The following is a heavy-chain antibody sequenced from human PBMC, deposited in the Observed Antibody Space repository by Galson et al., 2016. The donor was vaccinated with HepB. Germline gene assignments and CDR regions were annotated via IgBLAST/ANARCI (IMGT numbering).Heavy chain of an antibody. CDR1: GFTFSSSG. Sequence: SLRLSCAASGFTFSSSGMHWVHQAPGKGLEWVAVILYDGSDKYYADSVKGRFTISRDNSKNTLYLQMNSLRPEDTAVYYCAKSGYGDYLDYWGQGTLVTVSP. J-gene: IGHJ4*02. CDR3: AKSGYGDYLDY. CDR2: ILYDGSDK. V-gene: IGHV3-30*18. D-gene: IGHD5-12*01.